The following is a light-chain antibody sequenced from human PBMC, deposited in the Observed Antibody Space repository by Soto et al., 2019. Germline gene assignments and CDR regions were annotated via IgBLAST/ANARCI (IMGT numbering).Light chain of an antibody. Sequence: EIVLTQSPATLSVSPGERATLFCRASQGISSLLAWYQQKPGQAPRLLIYVASTRAAGIPARFSGSGSGTDFTLTISSLQSEDFAIYYCQQYYDWPITFGQGTRLEIK. V-gene: IGKV3-15*01. CDR3: QQYYDWPIT. CDR1: QGISSL. CDR2: VAS. J-gene: IGKJ5*01.